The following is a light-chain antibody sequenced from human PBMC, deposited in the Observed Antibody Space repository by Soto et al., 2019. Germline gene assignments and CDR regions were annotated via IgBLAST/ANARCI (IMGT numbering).Light chain of an antibody. J-gene: IGLJ2*01. CDR3: SSYTNSGTFVV. V-gene: IGLV2-14*01. Sequence: QSALTQPASVSGSPGQSITISCTGTNSDIGGYNYVSWYQQLPGKAPKLMIFEVRHRPSGISNRFSGSKSGNTASLTISGLQAEDEAAYYCSSYTNSGTFVVFGGGTKVTVL. CDR1: NSDIGGYNY. CDR2: EVR.